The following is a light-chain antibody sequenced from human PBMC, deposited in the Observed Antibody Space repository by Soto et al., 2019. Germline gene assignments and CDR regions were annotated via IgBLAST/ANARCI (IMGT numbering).Light chain of an antibody. Sequence: SYELTQPPSVSVAPGQTARITCGGFNIGNKSVHWHQQKPGQAPVLVVYDDSDRPSGIPERFSGSNSGNTATLTISRVEAGDEADYYCQVWDRVSESYVFGTGTKV. CDR2: DDS. J-gene: IGLJ1*01. CDR3: QVWDRVSESYV. CDR1: NIGNKS. V-gene: IGLV3-21*02.